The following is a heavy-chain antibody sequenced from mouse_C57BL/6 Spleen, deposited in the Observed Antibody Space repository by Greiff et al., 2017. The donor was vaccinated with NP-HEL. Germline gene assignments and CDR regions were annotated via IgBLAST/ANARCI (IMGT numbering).Heavy chain of an antibody. V-gene: IGHV1-59*01. D-gene: IGHD2-4*01. Sequence: QVQLQQPGAELVRPGTSVKLSCKASGYTFTSYWMHWVKQRPGQGLEWIGVIDPSDSYTNYNQKFKGKATLTVDTSSSTAYMQLSSLTSEDSAVYYCARPSDYDLRAMDYWGQGTSVTVSS. CDR1: GYTFTSYW. CDR2: IDPSDSYT. J-gene: IGHJ4*01. CDR3: ARPSDYDLRAMDY.